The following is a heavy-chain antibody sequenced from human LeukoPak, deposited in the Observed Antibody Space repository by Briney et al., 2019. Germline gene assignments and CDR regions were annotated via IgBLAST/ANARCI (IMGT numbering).Heavy chain of an antibody. CDR2: ISGSGGST. Sequence: GGSLRLSCAASGFTFSSYAMSWVRQAPGKGLEWVSAISGSGGSTYYADSVKGWFTISRDNSKNTLCLQMNSLRAEDTAVYYCAKDVGSRYYDSSGYPDYWGQGTLVTVSS. V-gene: IGHV3-23*01. J-gene: IGHJ4*02. CDR3: AKDVGSRYYDSSGYPDY. D-gene: IGHD3-22*01. CDR1: GFTFSSYA.